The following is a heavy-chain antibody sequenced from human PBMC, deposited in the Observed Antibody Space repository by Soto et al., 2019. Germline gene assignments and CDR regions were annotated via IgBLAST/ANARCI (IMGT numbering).Heavy chain of an antibody. Sequence: QVQLVQSGAEVKKPGASVKDSCKASGYTFTSYDMHWVRQAPGQRLEWMGWINAGNGNTKYSHKFQGRVTITRDTSASTADMELSSLRAEGTAVYYCAGGYGGYPTDYWGQGTLVTVSS. V-gene: IGHV1-3*01. J-gene: IGHJ4*02. CDR2: INAGNGNT. CDR3: AGGYGGYPTDY. CDR1: GYTFTSYD. D-gene: IGHD5-12*01.